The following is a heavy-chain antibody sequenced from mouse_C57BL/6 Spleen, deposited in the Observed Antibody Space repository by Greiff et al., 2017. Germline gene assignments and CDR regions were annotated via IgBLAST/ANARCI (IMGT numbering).Heavy chain of an antibody. J-gene: IGHJ4*01. V-gene: IGHV1-72*01. CDR2: IHPNSGGT. CDR1: GYTFTSYS. D-gene: IGHD6-1*01. CDR3: ARRPTGGAKDY. Sequence: QVQLQQPGAELVKPGASVKLSCKASGYTFTSYSMHWVQQRPGRGLEWIGRIHPNSGGTKYNAKFKSRATMAVDKPSSTAYMQISSLTSEDSAVYYCARRPTGGAKDYWGQGTSVTVSS.